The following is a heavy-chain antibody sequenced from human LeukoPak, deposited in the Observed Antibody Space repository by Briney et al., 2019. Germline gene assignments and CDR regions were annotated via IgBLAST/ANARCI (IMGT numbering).Heavy chain of an antibody. Sequence: SETLSLTCTVSDGSISSFYWNWIRQPPGKGLEWVGYVFYSGNTNYNPSLGSRVTISEDTSKNQFSLNLNSLTAADTAVYYCARGLPGRDAFDVWGQGTVVTVSS. CDR3: ARGLPGRDAFDV. V-gene: IGHV4-59*13. CDR2: VFYSGNT. CDR1: DGSISSFY. D-gene: IGHD3-16*01. J-gene: IGHJ3*01.